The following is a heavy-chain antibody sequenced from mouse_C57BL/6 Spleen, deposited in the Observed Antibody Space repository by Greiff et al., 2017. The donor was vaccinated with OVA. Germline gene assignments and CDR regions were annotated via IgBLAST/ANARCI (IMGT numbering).Heavy chain of an antibody. CDR2: ISYDGSN. Sequence: EVKLMESGPGLVKPSQSLSLTCSVTGYSITSGYYWNWIRQFPGNKLEWMGYISYDGSNNYNPSLKNRISITRDTSKNQFFLKLNSVTTEDTATYYCASPSYYSNYGAMDYWGQGTSVTVSS. CDR1: GYSITSGYY. V-gene: IGHV3-6*01. CDR3: ASPSYYSNYGAMDY. D-gene: IGHD2-5*01. J-gene: IGHJ4*01.